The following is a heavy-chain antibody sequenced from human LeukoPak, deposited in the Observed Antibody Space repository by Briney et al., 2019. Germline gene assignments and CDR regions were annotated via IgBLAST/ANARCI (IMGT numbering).Heavy chain of an antibody. CDR2: IIPIFGTA. V-gene: IGHV1-69*01. J-gene: IGHJ1*01. D-gene: IGHD6-19*01. Sequence: SVKVSCKASGGTFSSYAISWVRQAPGQGLEWMGGIIPIFGTANYAQKFQGRVTITADESTSTAYMELSSLRSEGTAVYYCAREPSVADLGGFQHWGQGTLVTVPS. CDR3: AREPSVADLGGFQH. CDR1: GGTFSSYA.